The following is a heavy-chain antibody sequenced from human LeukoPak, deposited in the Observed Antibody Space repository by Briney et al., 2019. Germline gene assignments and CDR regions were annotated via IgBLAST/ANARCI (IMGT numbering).Heavy chain of an antibody. CDR1: ASIFSGHW. J-gene: IGHJ4*02. D-gene: IGHD1-26*01. V-gene: IGHV3-23*01. Sequence: PGGSLRLSCEASASIFSGHWLNWVRQTPGKGLGWVSATSTSGGSAYYADSVKGRFTISRDNSKNTLYLQMDSLRADDMAVYYCARYSGSYYYPPAWDLWGQGTLVTVSS. CDR3: ARYSGSYYYPPAWDL. CDR2: TSTSGGSA.